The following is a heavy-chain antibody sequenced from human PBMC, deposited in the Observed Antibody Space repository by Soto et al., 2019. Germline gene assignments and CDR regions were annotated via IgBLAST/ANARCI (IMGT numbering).Heavy chain of an antibody. D-gene: IGHD2-8*01. J-gene: IGHJ2*01. V-gene: IGHV4-4*07. Sequence: PSETLSLTCAISGDSIGNSYWSWIRQPAGKGLESLGRLSASGRTNYSPSLQSRVPMSLDRSKNRFSLRLTSVSAADTAVYFCARGMGRYFDIWGRGTLVTVSS. CDR1: GDSIGNSY. CDR3: ARGMGRYFDI. CDR2: LSASGRT.